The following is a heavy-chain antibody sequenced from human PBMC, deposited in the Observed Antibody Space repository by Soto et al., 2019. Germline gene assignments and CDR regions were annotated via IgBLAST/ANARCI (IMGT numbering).Heavy chain of an antibody. Sequence: PSETLSLTCTVSGGSVTSGNYYWSWIRQPPGKGLEWIGHIYYSGSTNYNPSLKSRVTISVDASKNQFSLKLSSVTAADTAIYYCARGPVVTPFVDYWGQEPWSPSPQ. D-gene: IGHD2-21*02. J-gene: IGHJ4*01. V-gene: IGHV4-61*01. CDR1: GGSVTSGNYY. CDR3: ARGPVVTPFVDY. CDR2: IYYSGST.